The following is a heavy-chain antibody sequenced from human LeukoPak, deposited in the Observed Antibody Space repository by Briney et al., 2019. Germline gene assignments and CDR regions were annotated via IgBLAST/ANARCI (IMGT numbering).Heavy chain of an antibody. CDR2: INQDGSGK. V-gene: IGHV3-7*01. Sequence: GGSLRLSCAASGFTFSTYWMTWVRQAPGKGLEWVANINQDGSGKYYVDSVKGRFTISRDNAKNSLYLQMNSLRAEDTAVYYCARVVGAGYFDLWGRGILVTVSS. CDR1: GFTFSTYW. J-gene: IGHJ2*01. D-gene: IGHD1-26*01. CDR3: ARVVGAGYFDL.